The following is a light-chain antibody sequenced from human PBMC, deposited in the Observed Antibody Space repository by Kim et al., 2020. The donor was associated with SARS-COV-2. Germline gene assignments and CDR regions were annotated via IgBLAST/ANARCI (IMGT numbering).Light chain of an antibody. V-gene: IGLV7-43*01. CDR1: TGPVTSNSY. CDR3: LLFYGGTWM. J-gene: IGLJ3*02. CDR2: GTT. Sequence: PGGTVTLTCASSTGPVTSNSYANWFQQRPGQAPRSLLHGTTNKHSWTPARYSGSLLGGKAALTLSTVQPEDEADYYCLLFYGGTWMFGGGTKLTVL.